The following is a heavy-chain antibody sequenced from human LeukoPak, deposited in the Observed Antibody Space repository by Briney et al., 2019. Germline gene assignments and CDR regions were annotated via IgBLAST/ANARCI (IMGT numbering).Heavy chain of an antibody. D-gene: IGHD3-3*01. V-gene: IGHV1-46*01. CDR2: INPSGGST. CDR3: ARAFGVVIRTTNFDY. Sequence: ASVKVSCKASGYTFTSYYMHWVRQAPGQGFEWMGIINPSGGSTSYAQKFQGRVTMTRDTSTSTVYMELSSLRSEDTAVYYCARAFGVVIRTTNFDYWGQGTLVTVSS. J-gene: IGHJ4*02. CDR1: GYTFTSYY.